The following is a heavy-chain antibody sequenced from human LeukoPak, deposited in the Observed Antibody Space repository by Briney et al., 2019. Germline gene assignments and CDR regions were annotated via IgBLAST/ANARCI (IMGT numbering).Heavy chain of an antibody. J-gene: IGHJ4*02. CDR1: GYTFKTYS. CDR2: ISAYNGDT. D-gene: IGHD3-10*01. V-gene: IGHV1-18*01. Sequence: ASVKVSCKASGYTFKTYSFTWVRQAPGQGLEWMGRISAYNGDTNYAQKSQGRVALTADTFTSTGYMELTSLRSDDTAVYYCAFRGVIPNYFDYWGQGSLVTVPS. CDR3: AFRGVIPNYFDY.